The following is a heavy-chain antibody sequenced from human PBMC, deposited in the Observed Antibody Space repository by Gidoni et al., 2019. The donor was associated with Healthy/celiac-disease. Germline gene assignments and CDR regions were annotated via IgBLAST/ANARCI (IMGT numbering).Heavy chain of an antibody. CDR2: IKSKTDGGTT. D-gene: IGHD4-17*01. Sequence: SNAWMNWVRQAPGKGLEWVGRIKSKTDGGTTDYAAPVKGRVTISRDDSKNTLYLQMNSLKTEDTAVYYCTTDRGYGDYSDYWGQGTLVTVSS. J-gene: IGHJ4*02. CDR1: SNAW. CDR3: TTDRGYGDYSDY. V-gene: IGHV3-15*07.